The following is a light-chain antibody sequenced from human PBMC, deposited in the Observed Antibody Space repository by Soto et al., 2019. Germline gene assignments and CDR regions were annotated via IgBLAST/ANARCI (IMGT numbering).Light chain of an antibody. V-gene: IGLV2-14*01. Sequence: QSALTQPASVSGSPGQSITISCTGTSSDVGGYNYVSWYQQHQGKAPKLMIYDVSNLPSGVSNRFSGSRSGNTASLTISGLQAEDEADYYCSSYTSSSTVVFGGGTKVTVL. CDR3: SSYTSSSTVV. CDR2: DVS. CDR1: SSDVGGYNY. J-gene: IGLJ2*01.